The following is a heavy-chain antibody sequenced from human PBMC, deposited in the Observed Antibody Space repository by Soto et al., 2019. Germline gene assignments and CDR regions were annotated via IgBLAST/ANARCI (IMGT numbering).Heavy chain of an antibody. V-gene: IGHV3-23*01. Sequence: EVQLLVSGGGLVQPGGSLGLSCAASGFTFSSYAMSWVRQAPGKGPEWVSTISGRGLPTYLVDSVKGRFTISRDNSKSTQHLQMNSLRAEDTAVYYCAKEGATGLYYFDYWGQGTLVSVSS. D-gene: IGHD5-12*01. J-gene: IGHJ4*02. CDR2: ISGRGLPT. CDR3: AKEGATGLYYFDY. CDR1: GFTFSSYA.